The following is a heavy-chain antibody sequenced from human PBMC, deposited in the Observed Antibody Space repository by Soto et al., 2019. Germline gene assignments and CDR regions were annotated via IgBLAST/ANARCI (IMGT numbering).Heavy chain of an antibody. CDR3: ARGRRRFGDFQNWFDP. CDR2: INRSGTT. V-gene: IGHV4-34*01. J-gene: IGHJ5*02. CDR1: GGSFSDYY. D-gene: IGHD3-10*01. Sequence: SETLSLTCAVYGGSFSDYYWSWIRETPGKGLEWIGEINRSGTTNYNPSLKGRVTMSIDTSKRQFFLTLSSVTAADTAVYYCARGRRRFGDFQNWFDPWGQGTLVTVSS.